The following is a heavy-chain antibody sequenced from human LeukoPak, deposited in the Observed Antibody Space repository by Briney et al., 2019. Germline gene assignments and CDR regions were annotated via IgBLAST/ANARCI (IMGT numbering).Heavy chain of an antibody. V-gene: IGHV3-53*01. CDR3: AKVIAYSFYYDSSGLPDY. CDR2: IYSGGTT. Sequence: PGGSLRLSCAASGFTVSSNYMSWVRQAPGKGLEWVSVIYSGGTTYYADSVKGRFTISRGNSKNTLYLQMNSLRAEDTAVYYCAKVIAYSFYYDSSGLPDYWGQGTLVTVSS. J-gene: IGHJ4*02. D-gene: IGHD3-22*01. CDR1: GFTVSSNY.